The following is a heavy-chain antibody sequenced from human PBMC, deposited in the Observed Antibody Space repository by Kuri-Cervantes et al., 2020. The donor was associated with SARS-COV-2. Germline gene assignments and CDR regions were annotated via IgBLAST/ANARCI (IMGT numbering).Heavy chain of an antibody. D-gene: IGHD3-16*01. CDR2: IYYSGST. Sequence: LRLSCAVSGGSISSGGYYWSWIRQHPGKGLEWIGYIYYSGSTYYNPSLKSRVTISVDTSKDQFSLKLSSVTAADTAVYYCARGGGLDAFDIWGQGTKVTVSS. J-gene: IGHJ3*02. V-gene: IGHV4-31*11. CDR3: ARGGGLDAFDI. CDR1: GGSISSGGYY.